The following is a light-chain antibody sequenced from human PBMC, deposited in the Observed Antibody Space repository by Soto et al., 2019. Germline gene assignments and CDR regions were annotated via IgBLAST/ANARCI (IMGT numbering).Light chain of an antibody. J-gene: IGKJ3*01. CDR3: QQYNNWPPFT. Sequence: EIVMTQSPATLSVSPGERATLSCRASQSVSSNLAWYQQKPGQAPRLLIYGASTRATGIPARFSGSGSGTDSTLTISSLQSADFAVYYCQQYNNWPPFTFGPGTKVDIK. CDR1: QSVSSN. CDR2: GAS. V-gene: IGKV3D-15*01.